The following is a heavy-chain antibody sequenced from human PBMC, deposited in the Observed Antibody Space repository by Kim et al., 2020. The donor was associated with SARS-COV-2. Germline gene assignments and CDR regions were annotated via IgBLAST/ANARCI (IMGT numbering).Heavy chain of an antibody. D-gene: IGHD5-12*01. CDR1: GYSFTSYW. CDR3: ARRLAYSGYDFFGGDLNWFDP. CDR2: IYPGDSDT. V-gene: IGHV5-51*07. J-gene: IGHJ5*02. Sequence: GESLKISCKGSGYSFTSYWIGWVHQMPGKGLEWMGIIYPGDSDTRYSPSFQGQVTISADKSISTAYLQWSSLKASDTAMYYCARRLAYSGYDFFGGDLNWFDPWGQGTLVTVSS.